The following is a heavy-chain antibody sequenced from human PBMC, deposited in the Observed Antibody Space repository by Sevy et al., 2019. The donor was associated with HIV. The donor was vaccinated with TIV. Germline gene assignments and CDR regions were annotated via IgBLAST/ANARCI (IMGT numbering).Heavy chain of an antibody. V-gene: IGHV4-59*01. CDR1: GGSISSYY. J-gene: IGHJ6*02. CDR3: ARGIYCTNGVCYHYGMDV. CDR2: IYYSGST. D-gene: IGHD2-8*01. Sequence: SETLSLTCTVSGGSISSYYWSWIRQPPGKRLEWIGYIYYSGSTNYNPSLKSRVTISVDTSKNQFSLKLSSVTAADTAVYYCARGIYCTNGVCYHYGMDVWGQGTTVTVSS.